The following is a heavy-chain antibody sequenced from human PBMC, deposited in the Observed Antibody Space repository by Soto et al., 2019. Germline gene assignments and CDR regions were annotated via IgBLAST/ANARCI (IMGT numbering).Heavy chain of an antibody. CDR3: ATSSVTIFGLLVSYYFDY. CDR1: GGSISSGGSY. Sequence: QLQLQESGPGLVKPSQTLSLTCTVSGGSISSGGSYWSWVRQHPGKGLEWIGYIFYSGTTYFNPSLKSRVTMSLDTSKNQFSLKLSSVTAADTAVYYCATSSVTIFGLLVSYYFDYWGQGTLGTVPS. J-gene: IGHJ4*02. CDR2: IFYSGTT. V-gene: IGHV4-31*03. D-gene: IGHD3-3*01.